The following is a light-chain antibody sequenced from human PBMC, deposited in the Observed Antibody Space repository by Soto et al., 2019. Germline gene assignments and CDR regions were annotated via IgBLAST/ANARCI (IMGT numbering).Light chain of an antibody. Sequence: EIVMTQSPATLSVSPGERATLSCRASQSVSSNLAWYLQKPGQAPRLLIYGASTRATGIPARFSGSGSGTEFTLTISSLQSEDFAVYYCQHYNNWPRTFGQGTKVEIK. CDR2: GAS. J-gene: IGKJ1*01. CDR1: QSVSSN. V-gene: IGKV3-15*01. CDR3: QHYNNWPRT.